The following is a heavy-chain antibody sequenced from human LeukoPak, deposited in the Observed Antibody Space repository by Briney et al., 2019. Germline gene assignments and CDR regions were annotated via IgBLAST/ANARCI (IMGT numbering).Heavy chain of an antibody. V-gene: IGHV3-64*01. CDR3: ARGSYDILTGYYS. D-gene: IGHD3-9*01. Sequence: PGGSLTLSCAACGFTFCSYAMHWVRQAPGKGRECVLAISSNGGSTYYANSVKDRFTISRDNSKNAVYLQMGSLRAEDMAVYYCARGSYDILTGYYSWGQGTLVTVSS. CDR1: GFTFCSYA. CDR2: ISSNGGST. J-gene: IGHJ4*02.